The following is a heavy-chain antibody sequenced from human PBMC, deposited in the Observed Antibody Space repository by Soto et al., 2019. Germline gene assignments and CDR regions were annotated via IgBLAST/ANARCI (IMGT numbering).Heavy chain of an antibody. V-gene: IGHV4-30-4*01. J-gene: IGHJ6*02. CDR2: IYYSGST. CDR1: GGSISSGDYY. CDR3: ARDVSRYYGMDV. Sequence: QVQLQESGPGLVKPSQTLSLTCTVSGGSISSGDYYWTWIRQPPGKGLEWIGYIYYSGSTYYNPSLKSRVTISVDTSKHQFSLKLSSVTAADTAVYYCARDVSRYYGMDVWGQGTTVTVSS.